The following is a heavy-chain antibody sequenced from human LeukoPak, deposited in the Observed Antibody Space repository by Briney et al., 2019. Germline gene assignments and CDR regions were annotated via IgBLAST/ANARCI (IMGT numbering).Heavy chain of an antibody. Sequence: TGGSLRLSCVASEFTFRSYDMHWVRQAPGKGLEWVAVISYDGSNKDYADSVKGRFTISRDNSKNTLYLRMNSLRAEDTAVYYCARRAGDYSHPYDYWGQGTLVTVSS. CDR1: EFTFRSYD. CDR2: ISYDGSNK. D-gene: IGHD3-22*01. V-gene: IGHV3-30*03. CDR3: ARRAGDYSHPYDY. J-gene: IGHJ4*02.